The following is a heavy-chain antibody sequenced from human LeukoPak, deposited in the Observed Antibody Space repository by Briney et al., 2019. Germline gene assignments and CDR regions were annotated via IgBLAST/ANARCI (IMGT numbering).Heavy chain of an antibody. CDR1: GFTFSSYA. V-gene: IGHV3-23*01. J-gene: IGHJ4*02. CDR2: ISGSGGST. D-gene: IGHD3-3*01. CDR3: ANLDDFWSGYYKEVVYGY. Sequence: GGSLRLSCGASGFTFSSYAMSWVRQAPGKGLEWVSAISGSGGSTYYADSVKGRFTISRDNSKNTLYLQMNSLRAEDTAVYYCANLDDFWSGYYKEVVYGYWGQGTLVTVSS.